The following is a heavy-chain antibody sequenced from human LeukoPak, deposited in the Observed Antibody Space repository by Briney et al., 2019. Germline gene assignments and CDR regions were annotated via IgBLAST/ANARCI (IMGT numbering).Heavy chain of an antibody. J-gene: IGHJ4*02. CDR3: ARRTGTYYYDSSGYSPWRYYFDY. CDR2: IYTSGST. D-gene: IGHD3-22*01. Sequence: SETPSLTCTVSGGSISSYSWSWIRQPAGKGLEWIGRIYTSGSTNYNPSLKSRVTMSVDTSKNQFSLELSSVTAADTAVFYCARRTGTYYYDSSGYSPWRYYFDYWGQGTLVTVSS. CDR1: GGSISSYS. V-gene: IGHV4-4*07.